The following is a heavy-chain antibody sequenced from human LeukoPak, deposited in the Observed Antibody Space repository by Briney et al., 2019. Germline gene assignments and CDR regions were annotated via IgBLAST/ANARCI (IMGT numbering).Heavy chain of an antibody. CDR1: GFTFSSYA. Sequence: GGSLRLSCAASGFTFSSYAMSWVRQAPGKGLKWVSAISGSGGSTYYADSVKGRFTISRDNSKNTLYLQMNSLRAEDTAVYYCAEDGNLYSSGWLDYWGQGTLVTVSS. CDR3: AEDGNLYSSGWLDY. D-gene: IGHD6-19*01. V-gene: IGHV3-23*01. J-gene: IGHJ4*02. CDR2: ISGSGGST.